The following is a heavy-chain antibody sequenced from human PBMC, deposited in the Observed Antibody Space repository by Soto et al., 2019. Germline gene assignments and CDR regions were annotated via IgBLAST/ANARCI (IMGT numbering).Heavy chain of an antibody. V-gene: IGHV3-21*01. CDR2: ISSSSSYI. J-gene: IGHJ3*02. CDR1: GFTFSSYS. CDR3: ARDDPSGAFDI. Sequence: GGSLRLSCAASGFTFSSYSMNWVRQAPGKGLEWVSSISSSSSYIYYADSVKGRFTISRDNSKNTLYLQMNSLRAEDTAVYYCARDDPSGAFDIWGQGTMVTVSS. D-gene: IGHD3-3*01.